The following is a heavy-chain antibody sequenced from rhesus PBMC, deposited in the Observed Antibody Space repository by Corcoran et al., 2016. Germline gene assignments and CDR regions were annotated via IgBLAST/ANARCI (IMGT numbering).Heavy chain of an antibody. Sequence: QVQLVQSGAEIKQPGASVKLSCKASGYTFTSYYMHWVRQAPGQGLEWIGLISPYNGNKGYEQNVQGRVTIPSDTSTSTGYMELSSLRSEDTAVYYCTRASGWELQRGFDYWGQGVLVTVSS. CDR3: TRASGWELQRGFDY. J-gene: IGHJ4*01. V-gene: IGHV1-1*01. D-gene: IGHD1-44*02. CDR1: GYTFTSYY. CDR2: ISPYNGNK.